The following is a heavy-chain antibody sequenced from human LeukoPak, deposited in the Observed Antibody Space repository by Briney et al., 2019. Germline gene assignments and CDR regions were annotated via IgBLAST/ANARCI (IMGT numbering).Heavy chain of an antibody. CDR1: GFTFSSYA. D-gene: IGHD1-14*01. J-gene: IGHJ6*02. CDR2: ISGSGGST. Sequence: GGSLRLSCAASGFTFSSYAMGWVRQAPGKGLEWVSAISGSGGSTYYADSVKGRFTISRDNSKNTLYLQMNSLRAEDTAVYYCAKGAQADRYYYYYYGMDVWGQGTTVTVSS. CDR3: AKGAQADRYYYYYYGMDV. V-gene: IGHV3-23*01.